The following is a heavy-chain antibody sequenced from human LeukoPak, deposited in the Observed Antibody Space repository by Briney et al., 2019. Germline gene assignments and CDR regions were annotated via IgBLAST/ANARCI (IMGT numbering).Heavy chain of an antibody. CDR1: GLTVSSNC. J-gene: IGHJ4*02. Sequence: PGGSLRLSCAASGLTVSSNCMSWVRQAPGKGLERVSFIYSGGNTYYADSVKGRFTSTRDNSKNTVHLQMNSLRAEDTAMYYCARRAGDYSHPYDYWGQGTLVTVSS. CDR2: IYSGGNT. CDR3: ARRAGDYSHPYDY. D-gene: IGHD3-22*01. V-gene: IGHV3-53*01.